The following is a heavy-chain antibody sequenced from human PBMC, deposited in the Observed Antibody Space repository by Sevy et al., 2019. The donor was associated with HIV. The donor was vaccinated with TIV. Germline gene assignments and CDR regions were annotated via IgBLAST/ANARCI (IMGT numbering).Heavy chain of an antibody. J-gene: IGHJ4*02. CDR2: ITRNSYEAYGGTT. D-gene: IGHD5-12*01. CDR1: GFTFDDYA. Sequence: GGSLRLSCTTSGFTFDDYAMSWFRQAPGKGLEWVAFITRNSYEAYGGTTDYAASVKGRLIISRDDSKSIAYLQMNSLKTEDTAVYYCARGLATADTPEYYFDSWGQGTLVIVSS. V-gene: IGHV3-49*03. CDR3: ARGLATADTPEYYFDS.